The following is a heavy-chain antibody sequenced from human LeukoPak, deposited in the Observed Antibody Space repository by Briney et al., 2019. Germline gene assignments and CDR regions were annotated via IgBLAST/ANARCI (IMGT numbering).Heavy chain of an antibody. CDR3: ARAAAAGTNFDY. Sequence: ASVKVSCKASGYTFTSYGIIWVRQAPGQGLEWMGWISAYNGNTNYAQKLQGRVTMTTDTSTSTAYMELRSLRSDDTAAYYCARAAAAGTNFDYWGQGTLVTVSS. CDR1: GYTFTSYG. CDR2: ISAYNGNT. V-gene: IGHV1-18*01. D-gene: IGHD6-13*01. J-gene: IGHJ4*02.